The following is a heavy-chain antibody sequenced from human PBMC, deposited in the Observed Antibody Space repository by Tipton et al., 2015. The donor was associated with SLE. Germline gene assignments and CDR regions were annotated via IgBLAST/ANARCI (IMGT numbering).Heavy chain of an antibody. J-gene: IGHJ4*02. CDR2: IYYSGNT. D-gene: IGHD7-27*01. CDR3: ARGGLGSDLRGSIYFGS. Sequence: TLSLTCTVSGGSINSGGYYWTWIRQHPGKGLEWIGYIYYSGNTFYNPSLRSRVTISVDTSKTHFSLRLNSVTAADTAVYFCARGGLGSDLRGSIYFGSWGQGTLVTVSS. V-gene: IGHV4-31*03. CDR1: GGSINSGGYY.